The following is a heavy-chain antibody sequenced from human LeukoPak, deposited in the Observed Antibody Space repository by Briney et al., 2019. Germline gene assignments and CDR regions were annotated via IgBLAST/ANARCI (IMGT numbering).Heavy chain of an antibody. CDR3: ARVLTHYYYYYGMDV. V-gene: IGHV3-48*03. CDR2: ISSSGSTI. D-gene: IGHD4/OR15-4a*01. CDR1: GFTFSSYE. Sequence: PGGSLRLSCAASGFTFSSYEMNWVRQAPGKGLEWVSYISSSGSTIYYADSVKGRFTISRDNAKNSLYLQMNSLRAEDTAVYYCARVLTHYYYYYGMDVWGQGTTVTVSS. J-gene: IGHJ6*02.